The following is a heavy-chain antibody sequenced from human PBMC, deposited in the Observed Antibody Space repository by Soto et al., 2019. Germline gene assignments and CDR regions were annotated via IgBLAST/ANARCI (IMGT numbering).Heavy chain of an antibody. D-gene: IGHD4-17*01. CDR3: ARGQKKSSSSRIHPTVTTWFDP. CDR1: GGSFSGYY. V-gene: IGHV4-34*01. J-gene: IGHJ5*02. Sequence: QVQLQQWGAGLLKPSETLSLTCAVYGGSFSGYYWSWIRQPPGKGLEWIGEIDHSGSTKYNPSLKSRVIISVDTSKKQFSLRGSPVTVADTAVHCCARGQKKSSSSRIHPTVTTWFDPLRQGTLVTVSS. CDR2: IDHSGST.